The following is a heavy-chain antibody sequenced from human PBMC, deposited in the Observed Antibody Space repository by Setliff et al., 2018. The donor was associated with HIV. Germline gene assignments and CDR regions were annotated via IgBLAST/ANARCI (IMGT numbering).Heavy chain of an antibody. Sequence: AASVKVSCKASGYTFTGYYIRWVRQAPGQGLEWMGWINPNSGGTNYAQRFQDRVTMTRDTSISTAYMELSRLKSDDTAVYYCARDRISSTWYPGNWFDPWGQGTLVTVSS. CDR2: INPNSGGT. CDR3: ARDRISSTWYPGNWFDP. J-gene: IGHJ5*02. V-gene: IGHV1-2*02. CDR1: GYTFTGYY. D-gene: IGHD6-13*01.